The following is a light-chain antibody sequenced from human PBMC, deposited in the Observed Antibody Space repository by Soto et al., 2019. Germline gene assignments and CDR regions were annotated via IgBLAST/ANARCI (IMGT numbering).Light chain of an antibody. CDR1: QRVSSY. CDR3: QQRSTWPPVT. Sequence: EIVLTQSPATLSLSPGEIATLSCRASQRVSSYLAWYQQKPGQAPRLLIYDASNRATGIPARFSGSGAGTDFPLTISSLEPEDFAVYYCQQRSTWPPVTFGQVTKVEIK. J-gene: IGKJ1*01. V-gene: IGKV3-11*01. CDR2: DAS.